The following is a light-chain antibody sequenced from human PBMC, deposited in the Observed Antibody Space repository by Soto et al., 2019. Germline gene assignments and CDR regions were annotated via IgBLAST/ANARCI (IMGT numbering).Light chain of an antibody. Sequence: EVVMTQSPATLSVSPGERATLSCRASQSVNSHLAWYQQKPGQAPRLLIDGASTRATGIPGRFSGSGSGTEFILTISSLQSEDFAVYYCQQYNDWPLTFGGGTRVEIK. J-gene: IGKJ4*01. V-gene: IGKV3-15*01. CDR3: QQYNDWPLT. CDR2: GAS. CDR1: QSVNSH.